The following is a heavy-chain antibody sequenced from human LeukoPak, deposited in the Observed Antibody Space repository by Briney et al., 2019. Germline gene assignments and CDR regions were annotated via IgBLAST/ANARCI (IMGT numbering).Heavy chain of an antibody. Sequence: GGSLRLSCAVSGFIFSSYAMSWVRQVPGKGLEWVSAISGSGGSTSYGDSVKGRFTISRDNSKNTLYLQMNSLRAEDTAVYYCAGARGGYCNGGSCYFDYWGQGTLGTVSS. CDR1: GFIFSSYA. CDR3: AGARGGYCNGGSCYFDY. V-gene: IGHV3-23*01. J-gene: IGHJ4*02. D-gene: IGHD2-15*01. CDR2: ISGSGGST.